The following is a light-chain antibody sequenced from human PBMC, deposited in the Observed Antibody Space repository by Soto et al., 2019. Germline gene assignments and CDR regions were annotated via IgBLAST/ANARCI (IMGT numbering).Light chain of an antibody. CDR1: QSVRSN. CDR2: GAS. Sequence: EIVITHSPVTLSFSPVERATLSCRASQSVRSNLAWYQQKPGQAPRLLISGASTRATGIPARFSGSGSGTEFTLTISSLQSEDFAVYYCQQYNKWPPTFGQGTRLEIK. CDR3: QQYNKWPPT. J-gene: IGKJ5*01. V-gene: IGKV3-15*01.